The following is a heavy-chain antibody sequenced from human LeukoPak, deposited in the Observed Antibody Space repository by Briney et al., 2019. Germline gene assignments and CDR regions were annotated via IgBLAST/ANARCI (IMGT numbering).Heavy chain of an antibody. CDR2: ISSSSSYI. CDR3: AKEMGVTNYFEY. Sequence: GGSLRLSCAASGFTFSSYSMNWVRQAPGKGLEWVSSISSSSSYIYYADSVKGRFTISRDNAKNSLYLQMNSLRAEDTAVYYCAKEMGVTNYFEYWGQGTLVTVSS. D-gene: IGHD1-26*01. J-gene: IGHJ4*02. V-gene: IGHV3-21*01. CDR1: GFTFSSYS.